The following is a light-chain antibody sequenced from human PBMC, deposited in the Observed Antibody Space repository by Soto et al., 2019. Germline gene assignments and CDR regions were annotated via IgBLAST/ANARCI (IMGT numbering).Light chain of an antibody. CDR3: QHYGSSSIT. CDR2: GAS. CDR1: QHIATNY. V-gene: IGKV3-20*01. J-gene: IGKJ5*01. Sequence: IVLTQSPGTLSLSPGEGATLSCRAAQHIATNYLAWYQQRPGQAPRLLIYGASSRATGIPDRFSGSGSGTDFTLTIRRLEPEDFAMYYCQHYGSSSITFGQGTRLEIK.